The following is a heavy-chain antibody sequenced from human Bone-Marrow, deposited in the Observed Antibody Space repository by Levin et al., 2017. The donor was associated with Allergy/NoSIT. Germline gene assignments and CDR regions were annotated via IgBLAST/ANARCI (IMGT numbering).Heavy chain of an antibody. CDR3: ARSLGVDLCGMDV. CDR2: INSDASST. CDR1: GFSLTTYW. V-gene: IGHV3-74*01. Sequence: GGSLRLSCAASGFSLTTYWIYWVRQLPGKGLMWVSHINSDASSTFYADSVKGRFTISRDNADTTVSLQMNSLRDEDTAMYYCARSLGVDLCGMDVWGQGTTVTVSS. D-gene: IGHD3-16*01. J-gene: IGHJ6*02.